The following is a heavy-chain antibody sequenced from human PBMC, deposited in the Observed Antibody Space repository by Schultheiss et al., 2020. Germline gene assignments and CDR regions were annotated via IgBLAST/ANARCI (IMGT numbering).Heavy chain of an antibody. J-gene: IGHJ4*02. CDR1: GGSISSSNW. V-gene: IGHV4-4*02. D-gene: IGHD2-2*01. CDR2: IYHSGST. CDR3: ARDAPFTTSWTVRFDY. Sequence: GSLRLSCAVSGGSISSSNWWSWVRQPPGKGLEWIGEIYHSGSTNYNPSLKSRVTISVDKSKNQFSLKLSSVTAADTAVYYCARDAPFTTSWTVRFDYWGQGTLVTVSS.